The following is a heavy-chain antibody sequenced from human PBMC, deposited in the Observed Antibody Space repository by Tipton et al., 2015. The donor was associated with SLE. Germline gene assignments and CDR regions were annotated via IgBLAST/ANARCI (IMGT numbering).Heavy chain of an antibody. J-gene: IGHJ6*02. CDR1: GGPITSSTYS. D-gene: IGHD3-10*01. V-gene: IGHV4-39*01. CDR3: ARHGDYSVDYGMDV. CDR2: MYYSGST. Sequence: TLSLTCTVSGGPITSSTYSWGWVRQPPGKGLEWIGSMYYSGSTYCKPSLKSRVTMSVDKSRNQFSLKLSSVTAADTAVYYCARHGDYSVDYGMDVWGQGTTVAVSS.